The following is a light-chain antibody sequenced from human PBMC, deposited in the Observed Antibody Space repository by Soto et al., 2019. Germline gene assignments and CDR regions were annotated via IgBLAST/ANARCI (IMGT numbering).Light chain of an antibody. CDR1: QSVSNTY. CDR2: DAS. CDR3: QQYGRSAGLFN. Sequence: EIVLTQSPATLSLSPGERATLSCRASQSVSNTYLAWYQQKPGQAPRLLIYDASSRATGIPDRFSGSGSGTDFTLTISRLEPEDFAVYYCQQYGRSAGLFNCGPGNTGGIK. J-gene: IGKJ3*01. V-gene: IGKV3-20*01.